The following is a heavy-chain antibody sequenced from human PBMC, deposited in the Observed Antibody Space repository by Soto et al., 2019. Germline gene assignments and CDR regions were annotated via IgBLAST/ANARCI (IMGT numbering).Heavy chain of an antibody. D-gene: IGHD2-2*01. CDR2: INPNSGGT. V-gene: IGHV1-2*02. CDR1: GYTFTCYY. CDR3: ARDLVVVPAANYIPFDY. J-gene: IGHJ4*02. Sequence: XSVKVSCTASGYTFTCYYMNLVRQAPGQGLEWMGWINPNSGGTNYAQKFQGRVTMTRDTSISTAYMELSRLRSDDTAVYYCARDLVVVPAANYIPFDYWGQGTLVTVSS.